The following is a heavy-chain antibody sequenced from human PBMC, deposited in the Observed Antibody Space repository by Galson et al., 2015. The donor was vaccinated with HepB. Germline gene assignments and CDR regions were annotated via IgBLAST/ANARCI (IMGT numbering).Heavy chain of an antibody. CDR1: GFTYSTYS. J-gene: IGHJ6*03. CDR2: ISRSSSAI. V-gene: IGHV3-48*01. D-gene: IGHD3-3*01. CDR3: ARSRFDFWSGYDYYMDV. Sequence: SLRLSCAASGFTYSTYSMNWVRQAPGKGLEWVSYISRSSSAIYYADSVRGRLTISRDNAKNSLYLQMNSLRVEDTAVYYCARSRFDFWSGYDYYMDVWGKGTTVTVSS.